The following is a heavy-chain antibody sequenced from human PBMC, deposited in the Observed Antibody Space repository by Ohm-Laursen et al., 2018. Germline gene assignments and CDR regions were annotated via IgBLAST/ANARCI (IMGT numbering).Heavy chain of an antibody. J-gene: IGHJ4*02. CDR2: ISSSSSYI. V-gene: IGHV3-21*01. CDR3: ARDRANGGSHHDY. CDR1: GFSLSRYS. D-gene: IGHD1-26*01. Sequence: SLRLSCAATGFSLSRYSVNWVRQAPRKGLEWVSSISSSSSYIYYADSVKGRFTISRDNAKNSLYLQMNSLRAEDTAVYYCARDRANGGSHHDYWGQGTLVTVSS.